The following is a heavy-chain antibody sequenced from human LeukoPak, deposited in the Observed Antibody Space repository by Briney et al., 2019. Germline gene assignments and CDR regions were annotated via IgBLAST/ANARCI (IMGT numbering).Heavy chain of an antibody. CDR2: ISSDGRDK. V-gene: IGHV3-30*18. CDR3: AKELSGSSYFDY. J-gene: IGHJ4*02. CDR1: GFTFSSYG. Sequence: PGGSLRLSCAASGFTFSSYGMHWVRQAPGKGLEWVTAISSDGRDKYYADSVEGRFTISRDNSKNTLYLQVSSLRAEDTAVDYCAKELSGSSYFDYWGQGTLVTVSS. D-gene: IGHD1-26*01.